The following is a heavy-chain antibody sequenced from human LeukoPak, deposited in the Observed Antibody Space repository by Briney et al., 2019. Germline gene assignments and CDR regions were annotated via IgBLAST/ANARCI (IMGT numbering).Heavy chain of an antibody. J-gene: IGHJ4*02. CDR2: LFASGKT. D-gene: IGHD4-11*01. CDR1: TLSVSYNY. V-gene: IGHV3-53*01. CDR3: AGSVYSRPDQ. Sequence: GGSLRLSCAASTLSVSYNYMNWVRQAPGKGLEWVALLFASGKTYYADSVKGRFTISGDPSKSTLHLQMNSLRFEDTALYFCAGSVYSRPDQWGQGTQVAVSS.